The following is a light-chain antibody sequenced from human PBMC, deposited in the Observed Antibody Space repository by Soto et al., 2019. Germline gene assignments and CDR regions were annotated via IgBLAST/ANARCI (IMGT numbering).Light chain of an antibody. CDR3: SSYTRTSTLYV. J-gene: IGLJ1*01. V-gene: IGLV2-14*03. CDR2: DVS. CDR1: SSDIGGYNY. Sequence: QSALTQPASVSGSPGQSITISCTGTSSDIGGYNYVSWYQQLPGKVPELIIYDVSNRPSGVSDRFSGSKSGNAASLTISGLQAEDEADYYCSSYTRTSTLYVFGTGTKVTVL.